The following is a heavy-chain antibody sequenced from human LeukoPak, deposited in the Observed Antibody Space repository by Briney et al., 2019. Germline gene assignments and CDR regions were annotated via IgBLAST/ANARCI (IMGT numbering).Heavy chain of an antibody. D-gene: IGHD6-19*01. Sequence: PGRSLRLSCAASGFTFSSYGMHWVRQAPGKGLEWVAVIWYDGSNKYYADSVKGRFTISRDNSKNTLYLQMNSLRAEDTAVYYCARDRGSGWIQRFDYWGQGTLVTVSS. V-gene: IGHV3-33*01. CDR2: IWYDGSNK. CDR1: GFTFSSYG. CDR3: ARDRGSGWIQRFDY. J-gene: IGHJ4*02.